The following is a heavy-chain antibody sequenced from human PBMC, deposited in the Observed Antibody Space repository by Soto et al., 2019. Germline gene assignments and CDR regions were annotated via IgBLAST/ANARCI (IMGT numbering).Heavy chain of an antibody. CDR3: ARPANTVADHFDL. CDR1: GYAFTIYW. J-gene: IGHJ4*02. CDR2: IYPSDSDT. V-gene: IGHV5-51*01. D-gene: IGHD4-17*01. Sequence: GESLKISCQVSGYAFTIYWIGWVRQMPGKGLEWMGIIYPSDSDTRYSPSFQGQVTISADQSINTAYLQWDSLKASDTAIYYCARPANTVADHFDLWGQGTPVTVSS.